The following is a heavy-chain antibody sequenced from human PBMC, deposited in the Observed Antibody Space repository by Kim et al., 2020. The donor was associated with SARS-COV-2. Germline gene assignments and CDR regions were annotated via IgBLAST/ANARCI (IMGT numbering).Heavy chain of an antibody. D-gene: IGHD1-7*01. J-gene: IGHJ6*02. CDR3: ARDRYNWNYGYYYYGMDV. V-gene: IGHV4-34*01. CDR1: GGSFSGYY. Sequence: SETLSLTCAVYGGSFSGYYWSWIRQPPGKGLEWIGEINHSGSTNYNPSLKSRVTISVDTSKNQFSLKLSSVTAADTAVYYCARDRYNWNYGYYYYGMDVWGQGTTVTVSS. CDR2: INHSGST.